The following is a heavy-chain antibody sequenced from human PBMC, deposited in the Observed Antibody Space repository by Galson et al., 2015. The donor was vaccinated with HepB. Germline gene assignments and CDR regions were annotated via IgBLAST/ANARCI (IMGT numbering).Heavy chain of an antibody. J-gene: IGHJ3*02. Sequence: QSGAEVKKPGESLRISCKGSGYSFTSYWISWVRQMPGKGLEWMGRIDPSDSYTNYSPSFQGHVTISADKSISTAYLQWSSLKASDTAMYYCARHGAIQLPLTDAFDIWGQGTMVTVSS. CDR1: GYSFTSYW. CDR3: ARHGAIQLPLTDAFDI. D-gene: IGHD5-18*01. CDR2: IDPSDSYT. V-gene: IGHV5-10-1*01.